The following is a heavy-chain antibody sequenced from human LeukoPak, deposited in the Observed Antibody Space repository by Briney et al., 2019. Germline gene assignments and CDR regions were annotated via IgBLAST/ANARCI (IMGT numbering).Heavy chain of an antibody. CDR2: MSPNSGNT. J-gene: IGHJ4*02. V-gene: IGHV1-8*01. D-gene: IGHD7-27*01. CDR1: GYTFTSYD. CDR3: ARGPPNWGYDY. Sequence: ASVKVSCKASGYTFTSYDFNWVRQATGQRPEWMGWMSPNSGNTGYARKFQDRVTMTRNTSISTAYMELSSLRSDDTAVYYCARGPPNWGYDYWGPGTLVTVSS.